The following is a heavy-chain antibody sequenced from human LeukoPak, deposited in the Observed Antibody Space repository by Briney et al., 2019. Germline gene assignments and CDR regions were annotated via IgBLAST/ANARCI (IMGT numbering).Heavy chain of an antibody. D-gene: IGHD3-16*01. CDR3: TRGGVYAPDPSSYHRDDFDI. CDR2: IITIIGKA. CDR1: GGTFSSYT. J-gene: IGHJ3*02. V-gene: IGHV1-69*10. Sequence: SVKVSCKASGGTFSSYTISWVRQAPGQGLEWRGGIITIIGKATYAQNFPGRVTFTSDTSINTAHMQFTRLKSAATAVYYCTRGGVYAPDPSSYHRDDFDIWGQGTVVAVSS.